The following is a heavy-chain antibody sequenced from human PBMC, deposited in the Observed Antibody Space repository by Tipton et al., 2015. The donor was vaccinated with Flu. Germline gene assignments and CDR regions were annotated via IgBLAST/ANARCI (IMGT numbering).Heavy chain of an antibody. V-gene: IGHV3-7*01. J-gene: IGHJ6*02. CDR2: IKEDGSEK. Sequence: FLRLSCAASGFTLSSYWMSWVRQAPGKGLEWVANIKEDGSEKYYVDSVKGRFSISRDNAKNSLYLQMSSLRAEDTAVYYCAREKTVSGGMDVWGQGTTVTVSS. CDR3: AREKTVSGGMDV. D-gene: IGHD3-10*01. CDR1: GFTLSSYW.